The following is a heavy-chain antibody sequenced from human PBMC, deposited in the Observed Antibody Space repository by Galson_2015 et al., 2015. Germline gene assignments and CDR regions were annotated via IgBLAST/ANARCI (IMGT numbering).Heavy chain of an antibody. V-gene: IGHV3-33*01. Sequence: SLRLSCAASGFTFSSYGMHWVRQAPGKGLEWVAVIWYDGSNKYYADSVKGRFTISRDNSKSTLYLQMNSLRAEDTAVYYCARGHCSGGSCYPFDYWGQGTLVTVSS. D-gene: IGHD2-15*01. CDR1: GFTFSSYG. CDR2: IWYDGSNK. CDR3: ARGHCSGGSCYPFDY. J-gene: IGHJ4*02.